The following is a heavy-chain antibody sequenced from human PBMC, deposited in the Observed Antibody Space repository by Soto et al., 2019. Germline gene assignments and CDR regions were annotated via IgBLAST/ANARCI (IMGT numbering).Heavy chain of an antibody. CDR2: ISYSGST. D-gene: IGHD2-21*02. Sequence: QVQLQESGPGLVKPSETLSLTCTVSGGSISSYYWNWIRQPPGRGLEWIGYISYSGSTSYNPSLKSRVTISVYTSKNQFSLNLSSVTAADTAVYYCATDGGLSCGGDCRVDGFDIWGQGTMVTVSS. V-gene: IGHV4-59*01. CDR3: ATDGGLSCGGDCRVDGFDI. J-gene: IGHJ3*02. CDR1: GGSISSYY.